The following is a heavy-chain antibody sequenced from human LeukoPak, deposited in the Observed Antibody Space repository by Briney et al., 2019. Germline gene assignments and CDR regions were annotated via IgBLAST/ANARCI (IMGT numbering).Heavy chain of an antibody. CDR1: GFAFSTYG. V-gene: IGHV3-23*01. CDR3: ARWDGYGDL. CDR2: FGDTGMP. Sequence: GGSLRLSCAASGFAFSTYGMTWVRQAPGKGLEWVSGFGDTGMPHYRDSVKGRFSISRDNSKNTFYLQMNSLRAEDTAIYYCARWDGYGDLWGRGTLVTVSS. J-gene: IGHJ2*01. D-gene: IGHD5-12*01.